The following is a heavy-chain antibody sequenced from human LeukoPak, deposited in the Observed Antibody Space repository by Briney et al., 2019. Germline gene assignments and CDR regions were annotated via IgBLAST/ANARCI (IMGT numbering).Heavy chain of an antibody. Sequence: SETLSLTCTVSGGSISSYYWSWIRQPPGKGLEWIGYIYHSGSTYYNPSLKSRVTISVDRSKNQFSLKLSSVTAADTAVYYCARDPAALYYFDYWGQGTLVTVSS. D-gene: IGHD6-13*01. J-gene: IGHJ4*02. CDR1: GGSISSYY. CDR3: ARDPAALYYFDY. V-gene: IGHV4-59*12. CDR2: IYHSGST.